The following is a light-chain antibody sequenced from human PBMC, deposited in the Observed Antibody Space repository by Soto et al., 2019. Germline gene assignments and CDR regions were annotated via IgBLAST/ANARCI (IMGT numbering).Light chain of an antibody. CDR3: AAWDDSLGGV. J-gene: IGLJ1*01. CDR2: YGS. Sequence: QSVLTQPPSASGTPGQRVTISCSGSSSNIGSNAVHWYQQLPGAAPKVLIYYGSQRPSGVPDRFSGSKSGTSASLAISGLQSEDEADYYCAAWDDSLGGVFGTGTKLTVL. CDR1: SSNIGSNA. V-gene: IGLV1-44*01.